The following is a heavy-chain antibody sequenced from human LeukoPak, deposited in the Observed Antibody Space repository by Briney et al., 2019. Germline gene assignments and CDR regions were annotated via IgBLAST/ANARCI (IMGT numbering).Heavy chain of an antibody. Sequence: PGRSLRLSCATSGFTFSSCAMHWVRQAPGKGLEWVAVISYDGSNKYYADSVKGRFTISRDNSKNTLYLQMNSLRAEDTAVYYCAKDDKNYQLLYFGYTDVWGQGTTVTVSS. D-gene: IGHD2-2*02. J-gene: IGHJ6*02. CDR3: AKDDKNYQLLYFGYTDV. CDR2: ISYDGSNK. V-gene: IGHV3-30*18. CDR1: GFTFSSCA.